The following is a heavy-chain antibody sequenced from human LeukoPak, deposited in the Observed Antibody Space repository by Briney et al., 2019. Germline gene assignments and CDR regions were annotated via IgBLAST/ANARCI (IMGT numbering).Heavy chain of an antibody. CDR1: GGSFSGYY. CDR3: ARRPFYSSGWIDP. Sequence: SETLSLTCAVYGGSFSGYYWSWLRQPPGKGLEGIGEINHSGSTNYNPSLKSRVTISVDTSKNQFSLKLSSVTAADTAVYYCARRPFYSSGWIDPWGQGTLVTVSS. V-gene: IGHV4-34*01. J-gene: IGHJ5*02. D-gene: IGHD6-19*01. CDR2: INHSGST.